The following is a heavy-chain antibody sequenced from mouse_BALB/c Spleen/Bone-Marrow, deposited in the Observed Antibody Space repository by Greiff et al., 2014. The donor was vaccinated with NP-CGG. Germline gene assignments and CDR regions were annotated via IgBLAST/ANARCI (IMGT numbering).Heavy chain of an antibody. CDR2: IRNKANGYTT. V-gene: IGHV7-3*02. J-gene: IGHJ1*01. CDR1: GFTFTDYY. Sequence: EVMLVESGGGLVQPGGSLRLSCATSGFTFTDYYMSWVRQPPGKALEWLGFIRNKANGYTTEYSASVKGRFTISRDNSQSILYLQMNTLRTEDSAAYYCARDRSWYFDVWGAGTTVTVSS. CDR3: ARDRSWYFDV.